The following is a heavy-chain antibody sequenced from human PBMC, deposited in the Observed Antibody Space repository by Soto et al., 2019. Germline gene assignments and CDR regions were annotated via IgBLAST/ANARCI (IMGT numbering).Heavy chain of an antibody. CDR1: GFTFSSYA. V-gene: IGHV3-23*01. CDR2: ISGSGGST. J-gene: IGHJ6*02. Sequence: GGSLRLSCAASGFTFSSYAMSWVRQAPGKGLEWVSAISGSGGSTYYADSVKGRFTISRDNSKNTLYLQMNSLRAEDTAVYYCALPEVVSTYYYGMDVWGQGTTVTVSS. D-gene: IGHD2-15*01. CDR3: ALPEVVSTYYYGMDV.